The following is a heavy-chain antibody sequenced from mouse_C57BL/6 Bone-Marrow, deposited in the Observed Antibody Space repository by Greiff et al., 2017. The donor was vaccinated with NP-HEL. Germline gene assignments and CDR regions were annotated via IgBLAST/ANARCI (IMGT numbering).Heavy chain of an antibody. CDR1: GYSFTSGYY. D-gene: IGHD2-3*01. Sequence: EVQLQQSGPGLVEPSPSLSLTCSATGYSFTSGYYCNWIRQFPGNKLEWMGYISYDGSNNYNPSLKNRISITRDTSKNQSFLKLHSVTTEDTAPYYCARDGGWLPYWYFDVWGTGTTVTVAS. CDR2: ISYDGSN. J-gene: IGHJ1*03. V-gene: IGHV3-6*01. CDR3: ARDGGWLPYWYFDV.